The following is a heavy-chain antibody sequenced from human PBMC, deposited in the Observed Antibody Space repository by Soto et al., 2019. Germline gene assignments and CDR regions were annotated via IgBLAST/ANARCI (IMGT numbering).Heavy chain of an antibody. CDR2: IYPGDSDT. Sequence: LTSSCKGFGYSFTNNCIGWVRQMPGEGLEWMGTIYPGDSDTRYSPSFQGLVTISADKSISTAYLQWSSLKASDTAIFYCARYSGSYWHYFDSWGQGTLVTVSS. CDR1: GYSFTNNC. J-gene: IGHJ4*02. D-gene: IGHD1-26*01. V-gene: IGHV5-51*01. CDR3: ARYSGSYWHYFDS.